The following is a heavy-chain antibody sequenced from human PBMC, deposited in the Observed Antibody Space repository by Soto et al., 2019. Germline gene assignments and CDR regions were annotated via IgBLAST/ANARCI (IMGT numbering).Heavy chain of an antibody. J-gene: IGHJ5*01. CDR2: IRNKAYTYTT. CDR1: GFTFSDHY. D-gene: IGHD2-15*01. V-gene: IGHV3-72*01. Sequence: EVQLVESGGGLVQPGGSLRLSCVASGFTFSDHYMDWVRQAPGKGLEWVGRIRNKAYTYTTEHAASVKGRFTMSRDELKNSVVLEMNSLKSDCTAVYFGTNGICTGGSCFSGVSWGHVSLLTICS. CDR3: TNGICTGGSCFSGVS.